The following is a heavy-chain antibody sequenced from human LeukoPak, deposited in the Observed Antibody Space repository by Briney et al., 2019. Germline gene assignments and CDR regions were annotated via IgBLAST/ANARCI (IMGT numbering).Heavy chain of an antibody. CDR1: GGSISSSSYY. Sequence: SETLSLTCTVSGGSISSSSYYWGWIRQPPGKGLEWIGSIYYSGSTYYNPSLKSRVTISVDTSKNQFSLMLSSVTAADTAVYYCATHSGYEHPLFDYWGQGTLVTVSS. CDR2: IYYSGST. D-gene: IGHD5-12*01. J-gene: IGHJ4*02. V-gene: IGHV4-39*01. CDR3: ATHSGYEHPLFDY.